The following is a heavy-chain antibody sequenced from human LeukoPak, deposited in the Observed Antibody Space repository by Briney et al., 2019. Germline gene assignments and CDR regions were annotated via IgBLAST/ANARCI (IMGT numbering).Heavy chain of an antibody. J-gene: IGHJ6*02. CDR2: ISYSGDT. Sequence: PSETLSLTCSVSADSIGSFYWSWLRQPPGKPLEWIGHISYSGDTNYTPSLKSRVTLSVDTSKNQFSLRLSSVTAADTAVYYCARDQASMSPYYGMDVWGQGTTVTVSS. CDR1: ADSIGSFY. CDR3: ARDQASMSPYYGMDV. D-gene: IGHD2-8*01. V-gene: IGHV4-59*12.